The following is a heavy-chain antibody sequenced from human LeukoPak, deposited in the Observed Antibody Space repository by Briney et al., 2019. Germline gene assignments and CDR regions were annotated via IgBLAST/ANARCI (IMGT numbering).Heavy chain of an antibody. Sequence: GASVKVSCKASGYTFTSYGISWVRQAPGQGLEWMGWISAYNGNTNYAQKLQGRVTMTTDTSTSTAYMELRSLRSDDTAVYYCARDTIFGVVTKRQYYYYGMDVWGQGTTVTVSS. CDR3: ARDTIFGVVTKRQYYYYGMDV. CDR2: ISAYNGNT. CDR1: GYTFTSYG. D-gene: IGHD3-3*01. V-gene: IGHV1-18*01. J-gene: IGHJ6*02.